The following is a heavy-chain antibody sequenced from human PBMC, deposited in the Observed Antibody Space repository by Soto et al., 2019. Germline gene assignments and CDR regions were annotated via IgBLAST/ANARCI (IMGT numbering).Heavy chain of an antibody. J-gene: IGHJ4*02. Sequence: PGGSLRLSCAASGFTFSSYGMHWVRQAPGKGLEWVAVISYDGSNKYYADSVKGRFTISRDNSKNTLYLQMNSLRAEDTAVYYCAKEDSWYESYFDYWGQGTLVTVSS. CDR3: AKEDSWYESYFDY. V-gene: IGHV3-30*18. CDR1: GFTFSSYG. D-gene: IGHD6-13*01. CDR2: ISYDGSNK.